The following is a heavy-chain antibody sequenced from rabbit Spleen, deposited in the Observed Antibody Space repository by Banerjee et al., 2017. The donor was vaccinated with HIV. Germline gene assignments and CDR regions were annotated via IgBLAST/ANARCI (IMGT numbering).Heavy chain of an antibody. V-gene: IGHV1S40*01. D-gene: IGHD8-1*01. J-gene: IGHJ3*01. Sequence: QSLEESGGGLVQPRGSLTLSCKASGFSFTYIDYLCWVRQPPGKGPEWIACVAAGVSFTSYYATWAKGRFTISKTSSTTVTLQMTSLTAADTATYFCARDSGTSFSSYGMDLWGQGTLVTVS. CDR3: ARDSGTSFSSYGMDL. CDR2: VAAGVSFTS. CDR1: GFSFTYIDY.